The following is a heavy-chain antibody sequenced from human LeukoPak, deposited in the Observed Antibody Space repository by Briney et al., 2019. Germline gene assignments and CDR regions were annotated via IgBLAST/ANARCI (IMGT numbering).Heavy chain of an antibody. CDR2: IYPGDSDT. CDR3: ARRPSSPDISTGYCYFDY. Sequence: GESLKISCKGSGYSFTSYWIGWVRQMPGKGLEWMGIIYPGDSDTRYSPSFQGQVTISADKSISTAYLQWSSLKASDTAMYYCARRPSSPDISTGYCYFDYWGQGTLVTVSS. D-gene: IGHD3-9*01. J-gene: IGHJ4*02. V-gene: IGHV5-51*01. CDR1: GYSFTSYW.